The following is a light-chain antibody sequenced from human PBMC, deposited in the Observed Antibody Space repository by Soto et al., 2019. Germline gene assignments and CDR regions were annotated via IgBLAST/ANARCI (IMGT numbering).Light chain of an antibody. Sequence: EIVLTQSPASMSLSAGERATLSCRASQSVSNYLAWHQQKPGQAPRLLIYGASTRATGIPARFSGSGSGTEFTLTISSLQSEDFAVYYCQQYSNWWTFGQGTKVDIK. CDR2: GAS. CDR3: QQYSNWWT. V-gene: IGKV3-15*01. CDR1: QSVSNY. J-gene: IGKJ1*01.